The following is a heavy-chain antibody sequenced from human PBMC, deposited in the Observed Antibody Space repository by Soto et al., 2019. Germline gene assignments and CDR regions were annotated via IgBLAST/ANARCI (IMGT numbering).Heavy chain of an antibody. D-gene: IGHD2-2*02. CDR1: GGSISRSTYY. J-gene: IGHJ5*02. V-gene: IGHV4-39*01. CDR3: ARQVPAAIRLGWFDH. Sequence: SETLSLTCTASGGSISRSTYYWGWIRQPPGKGLEWIGSIYYSGSTYYRPSLKSRVTISVDTSKNQFSLKLSSVTAADTAVYYCARQVPAAIRLGWFDHWGQGTLVTVSS. CDR2: IYYSGST.